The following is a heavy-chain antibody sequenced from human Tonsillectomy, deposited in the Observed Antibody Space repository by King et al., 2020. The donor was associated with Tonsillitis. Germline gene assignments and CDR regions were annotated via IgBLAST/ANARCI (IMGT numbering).Heavy chain of an antibody. Sequence: VTLKESGPVLVKPTETLTLTCTVSGFSLNNERMGVSWIRQPPGKALEWLAHIFSNDEVTYSTSLRTRLTISKDTSKSQVVLTVTNMDPVDTGTYYCARLRPGDPQREYYFDYWGQGSLVSVSS. CDR2: IFSNDEV. D-gene: IGHD7-27*01. CDR3: ARLRPGDPQREYYFDY. CDR1: GFSLNNERMG. J-gene: IGHJ4*02. V-gene: IGHV2-26*01.